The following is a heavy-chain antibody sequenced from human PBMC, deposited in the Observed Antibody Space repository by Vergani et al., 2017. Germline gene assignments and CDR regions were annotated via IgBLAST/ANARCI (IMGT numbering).Heavy chain of an antibody. CDR3: ARWGNEKRLDS. Sequence: QVQLVESEGGVVQPGRSLTLSCVASGFTFSSHGMHWVRQAPGQGLEWVAVIWYDGSNKYYGDSVKGRFTISRDNSKNTLYLQMNSLRVEDTAVYYCARWGNEKRLDSWGQRTLVTVSS. V-gene: IGHV3-33*01. CDR1: GFTFSSHG. CDR2: IWYDGSNK. D-gene: IGHD1-1*01. J-gene: IGHJ5*01.